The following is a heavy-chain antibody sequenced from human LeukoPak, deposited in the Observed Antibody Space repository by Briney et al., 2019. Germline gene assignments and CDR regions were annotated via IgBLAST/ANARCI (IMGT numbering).Heavy chain of an antibody. CDR1: GGSFSGYF. CDR2: ISHGGST. J-gene: IGHJ4*02. V-gene: IGHV4-34*01. CDR3: ARDEGDY. Sequence: SETLSLTCAVYGGSFSGYFWSWIRQPPGEGLEWIGEISHGGSTNYNPSLKSRLTISVDTSKNQFSLELSSVTAADTAVYYCARDEGDYWGQGILVTVSP.